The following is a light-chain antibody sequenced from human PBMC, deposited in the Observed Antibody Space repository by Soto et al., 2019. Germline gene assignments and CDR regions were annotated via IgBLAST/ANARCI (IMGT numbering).Light chain of an antibody. J-gene: IGLJ2*01. CDR2: GNT. CDR1: SSNIGAGYD. V-gene: IGLV1-40*01. CDR3: QSYDSSRVV. Sequence: QAVVTQPPSVSGAPGQRVTISCTGNSSNIGAGYDVHWYQQFPGAAPKVLIDGNTNRPAGVPARFSGSKSGTSASLAITGLQAEDEADYYCQSYDSSRVVFGGGTKLTVL.